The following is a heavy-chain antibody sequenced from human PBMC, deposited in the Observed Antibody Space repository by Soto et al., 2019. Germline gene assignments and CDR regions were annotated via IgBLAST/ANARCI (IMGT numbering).Heavy chain of an antibody. CDR1: GYTFTRYD. D-gene: IGHD2-15*01. J-gene: IGHJ4*02. V-gene: IGHV1-8*01. CDR3: ASRDCSGGSCYYDY. CDR2: MNPNSGDT. Sequence: ASVTVSCKASGYTFTRYDINWVRQAPGQGLEWMGWMNPNSGDTGYAQKFQGRVTMTRNTSISTAYMELSSLRSEDTAVYYCASRDCSGGSCYYDYWGQGTLVTVSS.